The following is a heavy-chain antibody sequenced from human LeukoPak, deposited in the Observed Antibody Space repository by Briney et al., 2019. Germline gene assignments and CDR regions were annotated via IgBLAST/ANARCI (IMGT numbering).Heavy chain of an antibody. CDR3: AADGEYAFLV. D-gene: IGHD2/OR15-2a*01. CDR2: TINDGITT. Sequence: GGCLRLSCSASGLTFQNTWMHWIRQAPGEGLVWVSRTINDGITTTYADSVKGPFTISRDNAKKTLYLQMNSLRADDTAVYYCAADGEYAFLVWGQGTMVTVSS. V-gene: IGHV3-74*01. CDR1: GLTFQNTW. J-gene: IGHJ3*01.